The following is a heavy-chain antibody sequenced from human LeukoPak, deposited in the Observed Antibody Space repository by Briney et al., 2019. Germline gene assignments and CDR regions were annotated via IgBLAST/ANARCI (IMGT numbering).Heavy chain of an antibody. Sequence: PGGSLRLSCAASGFTFATYAMSWVRQAPGKGLEWVSAISASADNTFYADSVKGRFTIFRDNSKSLLYLQMNSLRAEDTAIYYCAKVVIMATRWFDPWGQGTLVTVSS. CDR3: AKVVIMATRWFDP. CDR2: ISASADNT. CDR1: GFTFATYA. V-gene: IGHV3-23*01. J-gene: IGHJ5*02. D-gene: IGHD5-24*01.